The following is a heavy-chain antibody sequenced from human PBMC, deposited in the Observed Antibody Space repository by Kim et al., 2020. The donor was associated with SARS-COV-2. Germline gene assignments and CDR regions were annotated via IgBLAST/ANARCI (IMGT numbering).Heavy chain of an antibody. CDR2: ISGSGGST. Sequence: GGSLRLSCAASGFTFSSYAMSWVRQAPGKGLEWVSAISGSGGSTYYADSVKGRFTISRDNSKNTLYLQMNSLRAEDTAVYYCAKDVVTVLLWFGELSAFDSWGQGTLVTVSS. V-gene: IGHV3-23*01. J-gene: IGHJ4*02. CDR1: GFTFSSYA. D-gene: IGHD3-10*01. CDR3: AKDVVTVLLWFGELSAFDS.